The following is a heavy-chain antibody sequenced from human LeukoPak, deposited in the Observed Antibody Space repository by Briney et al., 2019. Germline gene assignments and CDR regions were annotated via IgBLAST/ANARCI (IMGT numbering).Heavy chain of an antibody. D-gene: IGHD4-11*01. CDR3: ARDKDDYSNSYSFNWFDP. Sequence: GGSLRLSCAASGFTFSSYSMNWVRQAPGKGLEWVSSISSSSSYIYYADSVKGRFTISRDNAKNSLYLQMNSLRAEDTAVYYCARDKDDYSNSYSFNWFDPWGQGTLVTVSS. CDR1: GFTFSSYS. V-gene: IGHV3-21*01. CDR2: ISSSSSYI. J-gene: IGHJ5*02.